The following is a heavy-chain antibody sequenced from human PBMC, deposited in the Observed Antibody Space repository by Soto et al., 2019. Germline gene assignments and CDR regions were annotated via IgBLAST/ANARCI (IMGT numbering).Heavy chain of an antibody. CDR2: ITGAGDNT. V-gene: IGHV3-23*01. J-gene: IGHJ4*02. D-gene: IGHD3-16*01. CDR3: ARDTRDWGEWSEFQL. CDR1: GFSLSDYS. Sequence: EVQLSESGGGFVQPGGSQRLSCAASGFSLSDYSMSWVRQAPGKGLEWVSFITGAGDNTYYADSVKGRFTISRDDSRNTVFLQMTSVRPEDTGIYVCARDTRDWGEWSEFQLWGQGARVTVSS.